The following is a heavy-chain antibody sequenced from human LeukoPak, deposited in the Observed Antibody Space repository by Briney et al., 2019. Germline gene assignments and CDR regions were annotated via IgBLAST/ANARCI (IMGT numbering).Heavy chain of an antibody. CDR1: GYTFTSYY. J-gene: IGHJ3*02. D-gene: IGHD2-15*01. CDR3: AREVQRDIVVVVAATLDAFDI. CDR2: INPSGGST. Sequence: ASVKVSCKASGYTFTSYYMHWVRQAPGQGLEWMGIINPSGGSTSYAQKFQGRVTMTRDMSTSTVYMELSSLRSDDTAVYYCAREVQRDIVVVVAATLDAFDIWGQGTMVTVSS. V-gene: IGHV1-46*01.